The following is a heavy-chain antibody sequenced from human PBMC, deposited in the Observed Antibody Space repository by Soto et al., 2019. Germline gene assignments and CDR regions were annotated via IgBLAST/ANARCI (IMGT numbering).Heavy chain of an antibody. CDR1: GGSISSSSYY. J-gene: IGHJ5*02. CDR3: ARGGNGDENWFEP. CDR2: IYYSVST. V-gene: IGHV4-39*01. Sequence: SETLSLTCTVSGGSISSSSYYCGWILHPPGKGPEWIGSIYYSVSTYYNPSLKSRVTISVDTSKNKFSLKLSSVTAADTAVYYCARGGNGDENWFEPWGQGTMVTVSS. D-gene: IGHD4-17*01.